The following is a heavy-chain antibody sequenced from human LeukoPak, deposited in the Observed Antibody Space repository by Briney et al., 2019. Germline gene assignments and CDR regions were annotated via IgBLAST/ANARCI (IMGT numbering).Heavy chain of an antibody. Sequence: SETLSLTCTVSGYSISSSGYYWGWIRQTPGTGLEWIGSIYHSGSTYNNPSLKSRVSISVDTSKNQFSLKLSSVTAADTAVYYCARPYCSGGSCYLDYWGQGTLVTVSS. J-gene: IGHJ4*02. V-gene: IGHV4-39*07. CDR1: GYSISSSGYY. CDR2: IYHSGST. CDR3: ARPYCSGGSCYLDY. D-gene: IGHD2-15*01.